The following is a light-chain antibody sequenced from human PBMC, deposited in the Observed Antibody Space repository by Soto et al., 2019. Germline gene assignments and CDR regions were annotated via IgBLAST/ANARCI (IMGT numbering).Light chain of an antibody. CDR2: DAS. CDR1: QAISNR. J-gene: IGKJ4*01. Sequence: DIQMTQSPSSLSASVGDRITITCRASQAISNRLAWFQQKPGKAPKSLIYDASTLQSGVPSKFSGSGSGTEFPLTINSLQPEDVATYYCQHYSDYPLTFGGGTKVEMK. V-gene: IGKV1-16*02. CDR3: QHYSDYPLT.